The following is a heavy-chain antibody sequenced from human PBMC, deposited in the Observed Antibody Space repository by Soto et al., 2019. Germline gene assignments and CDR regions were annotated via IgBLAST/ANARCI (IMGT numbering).Heavy chain of an antibody. CDR3: ARQASYWHGGGGWFDP. Sequence: EVQLVESGGGLVQPGGSLRLSCAASGFTFSAYDMHWVRQATGKGLEWVSAIGTQHDTYYPDSVKGRFTISRENGKNSLYLQINSLRAGDTAVYYCARQASYWHGGGGWFDPWGQGTLVTVSS. D-gene: IGHD2-8*02. V-gene: IGHV3-13*01. CDR1: GFTFSAYD. J-gene: IGHJ5*02. CDR2: IGTQHDT.